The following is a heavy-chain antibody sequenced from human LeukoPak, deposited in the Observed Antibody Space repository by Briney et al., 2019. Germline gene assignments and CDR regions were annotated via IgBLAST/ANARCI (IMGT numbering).Heavy chain of an antibody. J-gene: IGHJ4*02. Sequence: SETLSLTCAVYGGSFSGYYWSWIRQPPGKGLEWIGEINHSGSTNYNPSLKSRVTISVDTSKNQFSLKLSSVTAADTAVYYCARGVYSYGPYYFDYWGQGTLVTVSS. D-gene: IGHD5-18*01. V-gene: IGHV4-34*01. CDR2: INHSGST. CDR1: GGSFSGYY. CDR3: ARGVYSYGPYYFDY.